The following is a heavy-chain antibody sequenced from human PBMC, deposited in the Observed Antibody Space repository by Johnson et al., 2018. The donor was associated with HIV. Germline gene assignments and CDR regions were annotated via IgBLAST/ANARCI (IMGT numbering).Heavy chain of an antibody. J-gene: IGHJ3*02. V-gene: IGHV3-30-3*01. D-gene: IGHD6-13*01. CDR1: GFTFSSYA. CDR2: ISYDGSNK. CDR3: AREGAAAGPTDAFDI. Sequence: QMQLVESGGGVVQPGGSLRLSCAASGFTFSSYAMHWVRQAPGKGLEWVAVISYDGSNKYYADSVKGRFTISRDNSKNTLYLQMNSLRAEDTAVYYCAREGAAAGPTDAFDIWGQGTMVTVSS.